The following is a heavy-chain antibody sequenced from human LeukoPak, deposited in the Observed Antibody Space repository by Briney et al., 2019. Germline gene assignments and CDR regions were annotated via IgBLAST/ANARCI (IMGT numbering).Heavy chain of an antibody. CDR1: GFTFDSYA. CDR2: ISSDGNTK. Sequence: GGSLRLSCAASGFTFDSYAMHWVRQAPGKGVGWGGVISSDGNTKYYAESVKGRFTISRDSSKNALYLQINSLRAEDTAVYYCAKRAIAAHWYGMDVWGQGTTVTVSS. CDR3: AKRAIAAHWYGMDV. V-gene: IGHV3-30*18. D-gene: IGHD6-6*01. J-gene: IGHJ6*02.